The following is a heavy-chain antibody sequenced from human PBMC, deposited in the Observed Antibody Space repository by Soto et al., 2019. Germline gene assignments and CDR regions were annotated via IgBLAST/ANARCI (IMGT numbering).Heavy chain of an antibody. D-gene: IGHD1-1*01. CDR2: ISGSGGST. J-gene: IGHJ3*02. V-gene: IGHV3-23*01. CDR1: GFTFSSYA. CDR3: AKEVAYWRSGDAFDI. Sequence: GGSLRLSCAASGFTFSSYAMSWVRQAPGKGLEWVSAISGSGGSTYYADSVKGRFTISKDNSKNTLYLQMNSLGAEDSAVYYCAKEVAYWRSGDAFDIWGQGTMVTVSS.